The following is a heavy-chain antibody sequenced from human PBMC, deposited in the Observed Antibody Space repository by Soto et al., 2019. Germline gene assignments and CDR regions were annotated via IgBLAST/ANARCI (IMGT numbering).Heavy chain of an antibody. CDR1: GYTFTSHD. V-gene: IGHV1-8*01. D-gene: IGHD4-17*01. Sequence: QVQLVQSGAEVKKSGASVKVSCKASGYTFTSHDINWVRQANGQGLEWMGWMNPNSGNTGYAQKFQGRVTMTRNTSISTAYMELSSLRSEDTAVYYCARWDYGDYARFDYWGQGTLVTVSS. J-gene: IGHJ4*02. CDR2: MNPNSGNT. CDR3: ARWDYGDYARFDY.